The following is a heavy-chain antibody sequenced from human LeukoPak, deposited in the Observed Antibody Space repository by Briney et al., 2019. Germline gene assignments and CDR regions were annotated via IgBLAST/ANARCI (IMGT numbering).Heavy chain of an antibody. CDR2: IIPIFGTA. V-gene: IGHV1-69*13. CDR3: ARDHPGDGSGSRNWFDP. Sequence: EASVKVSCKASGGTFSSYATSWVRQAPGQGLEWMGGIIPIFGTANYAQKFQGRVTITADESTSTAYMELSSLRSEDTAVYYCARDHPGDGSGSRNWFDPWGQGTLVTVSS. D-gene: IGHD3-10*01. CDR1: GGTFSSYA. J-gene: IGHJ5*02.